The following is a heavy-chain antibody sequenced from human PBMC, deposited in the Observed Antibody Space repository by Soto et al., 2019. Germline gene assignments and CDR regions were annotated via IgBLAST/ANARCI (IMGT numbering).Heavy chain of an antibody. CDR3: AIQDCTNDVCLEAAVTVGGAREY. V-gene: IGHV3-74*01. CDR2: ISSDGTTT. J-gene: IGHJ1*01. D-gene: IGHD2-8*01. CDR1: GFTFSKYW. Sequence: EVQLVESGGGLVQPGKALRLSCAASGFTFSKYWIHWVRQAPGKGPVWVSYISSDGTTTDYADSVKGRFTISRDNAKNTLYLQMDSLRAGETAVYYCAIQDCTNDVCLEAAVTVGGAREYWGQGAQVTVSS.